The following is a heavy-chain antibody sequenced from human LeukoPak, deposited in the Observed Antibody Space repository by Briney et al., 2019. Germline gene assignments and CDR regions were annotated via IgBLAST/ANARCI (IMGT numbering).Heavy chain of an antibody. Sequence: SETLSLTCAVYGGSFSGYYWSWIRQPPGKGLEWIGEINHSGSTNYNPSLKSRVTISVDTSKNRFSLKLSSVTAADTAVYYCARGTLGYCSSTSCYIPYYFDYWGQGTLVTVSS. CDR2: INHSGST. CDR1: GGSFSGYY. D-gene: IGHD2-2*02. J-gene: IGHJ4*02. V-gene: IGHV4-34*01. CDR3: ARGTLGYCSSTSCYIPYYFDY.